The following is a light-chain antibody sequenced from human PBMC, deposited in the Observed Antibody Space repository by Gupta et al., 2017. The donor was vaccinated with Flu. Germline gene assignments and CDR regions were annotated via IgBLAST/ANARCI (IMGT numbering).Light chain of an antibody. CDR2: AAS. V-gene: IGKV1-39*01. CDR1: QSISSY. CDR3: QQRYSTPPLP. J-gene: IGKJ4*01. Sequence: DIQMTQSPSSLSASVGDRVTITCRESQSISSYLNWYQQKPGKAPTLLIYAASSLQSGVPSRFSVSGSGTDFTLTISSMQPEDFATYYCQQRYSTPPLPFGGGTKVEIK.